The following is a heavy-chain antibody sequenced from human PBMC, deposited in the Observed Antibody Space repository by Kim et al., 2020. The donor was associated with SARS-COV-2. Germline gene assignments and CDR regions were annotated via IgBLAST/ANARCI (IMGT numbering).Heavy chain of an antibody. J-gene: IGHJ3*02. V-gene: IGHV3-15*01. CDR3: TTDFSVDLLLWFGELSGSGAFDS. D-gene: IGHD3-10*01. CDR2: ITSNTDGTTK. CDR1: GFAFTNSW. Sequence: GGSLRLSCTASGFAFTNSWMTWVRQTPGKGLEWVGCITSNTDGTTKDYAAPGRCRFSISRDDSKNKLYLQMNSLKNTDTAVYYCTTDFSVDLLLWFGELSGSGAFDSWGQGTMVTLSS.